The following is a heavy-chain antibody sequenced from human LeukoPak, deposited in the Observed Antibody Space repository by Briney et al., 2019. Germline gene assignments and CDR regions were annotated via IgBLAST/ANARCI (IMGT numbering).Heavy chain of an antibody. J-gene: IGHJ4*02. CDR1: GFTFSDYF. CDR2: ISSSGASI. CDR3: ARPAYCSSSCYYFFDH. Sequence: GGSLRLSCVASGFTFSDYFMSWIRQAPGKGLGWVSYISSSGASIYYADSVKGRFTISRDNAKNSLYLQMSSLRAEDTAVYYCARPAYCSSSCYYFFDHWGQGTLVTVSS. V-gene: IGHV3-11*01. D-gene: IGHD2-21*02.